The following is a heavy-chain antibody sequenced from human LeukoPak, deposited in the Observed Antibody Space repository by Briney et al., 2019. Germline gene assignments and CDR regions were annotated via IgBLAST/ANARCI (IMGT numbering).Heavy chain of an antibody. CDR3: ARMTALSPYYYYYYMDV. Sequence: SETLSLTCTVSGGSISSYYWSWIRQPPGKGLEWIGYIYYSGSTNYNPSLKSGVTTSVDTSKNQFSLKLSSVTAADTAVYYCARMTALSPYYYYYYMDVWGKGTTVTVSS. V-gene: IGHV4-59*01. CDR1: GGSISSYY. CDR2: IYYSGST. J-gene: IGHJ6*03.